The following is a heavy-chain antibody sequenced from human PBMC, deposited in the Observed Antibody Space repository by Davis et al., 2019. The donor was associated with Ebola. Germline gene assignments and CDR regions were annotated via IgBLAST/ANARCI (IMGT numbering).Heavy chain of an antibody. D-gene: IGHD6-13*01. CDR3: ARARGRGIAALPDY. CDR2: ISSSSSYI. CDR1: GFTFSSYS. Sequence: PGGSLRLSCAASGFTFSSYSMNWVRQAPGKGLEWVSSISSSSSYIYYADSVKGRFTISRDNAKNSLYLQMNSLRAEDTAVYYCARARGRGIAALPDYWGQGTLVTVSS. V-gene: IGHV3-21*01. J-gene: IGHJ4*02.